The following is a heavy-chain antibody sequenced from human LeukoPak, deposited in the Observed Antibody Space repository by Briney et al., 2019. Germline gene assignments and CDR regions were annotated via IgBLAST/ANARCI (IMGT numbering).Heavy chain of an antibody. CDR1: GYTLTELS. CDR2: FDPEDGET. V-gene: IGHV1-24*01. Sequence: ASVKVSCKVSGYTLTELSMHWVRQAPGKGLEWMGGFDPEDGETIYAQKFQGRVTMTEDTSTDTAYMELSSLRSEDTAVYYCAKDKGSGSYREDAFDIWGQGTMVTVSS. CDR3: AKDKGSGSYREDAFDI. D-gene: IGHD3-10*01. J-gene: IGHJ3*02.